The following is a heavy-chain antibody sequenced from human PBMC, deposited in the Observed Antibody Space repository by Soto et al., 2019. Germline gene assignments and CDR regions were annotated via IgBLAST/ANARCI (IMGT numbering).Heavy chain of an antibody. D-gene: IGHD3-16*02. CDR3: ARHLYDYVWGSYRH. J-gene: IGHJ4*02. CDR1: GYIFKNYA. CDR2: IIPVFGTP. Sequence: QVQLVQSGAEVKETGSSVKVSCKSSGYIFKNYAVTWLRQAPGQGREWMGGIIPVFGTPDYSQKFRGRVTITADESTSTVYMELRSLTSEYTAVYYCARHLYDYVWGSYRHWGQGTLVTVSS. V-gene: IGHV1-69*01.